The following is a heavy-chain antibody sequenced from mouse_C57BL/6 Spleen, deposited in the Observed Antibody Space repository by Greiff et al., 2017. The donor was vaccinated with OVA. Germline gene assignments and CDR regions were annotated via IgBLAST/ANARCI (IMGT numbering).Heavy chain of an antibody. CDR2: ISYDGSN. CDR3: ARNYYGSSPPGY. Sequence: EVKLLESGPGLVKPSQSLSLTCSVTGYSITSGYYWNWIRQFPGNKLEWMGYISYDGSNNYNPSLKNRISITRDTSKNQFFLKLNSVTTEDTATYYCARNYYGSSPPGYWGQGTTLTVSS. D-gene: IGHD1-1*01. CDR1: GYSITSGYY. J-gene: IGHJ2*01. V-gene: IGHV3-6*01.